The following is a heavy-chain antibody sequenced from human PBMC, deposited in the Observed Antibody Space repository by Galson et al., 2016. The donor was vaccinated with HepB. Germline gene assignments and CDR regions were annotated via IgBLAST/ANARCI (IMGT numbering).Heavy chain of an antibody. V-gene: IGHV5-10-1*01. CDR2: IDPGDSYT. CDR1: GYSFSSYW. J-gene: IGHJ6*02. D-gene: IGHD6-19*01. CDR3: ARHRFSIAVAESYYGMDV. Sequence: QSGAEVKKPGESLRISCEGSGYSFSSYWITWVRQMPGKGLEWMGRIDPGDSYTNYSPSFQGHVTISADKSVSTAYLQWNRLKASDTAMYYCARHRFSIAVAESYYGMDVWGQGTTVTVSS.